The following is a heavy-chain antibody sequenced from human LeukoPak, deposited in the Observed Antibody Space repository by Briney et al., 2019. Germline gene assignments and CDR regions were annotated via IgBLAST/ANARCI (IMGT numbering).Heavy chain of an antibody. J-gene: IGHJ2*01. CDR1: GGSISSGGYY. CDR2: IYHSGST. V-gene: IGHV4-30-2*01. D-gene: IGHD3-3*01. CDR3: ARVDFWSGQGHWYFDL. Sequence: SQTLSLTCTVSGGSISSGGYYWSWIRQPPGKGLEWIGYIYHSGSTYYNPSLKSRVTISVDRSKNQFSLKLSSVTAADTAVYYCARVDFWSGQGHWYFDLWGRGTLVTVSS.